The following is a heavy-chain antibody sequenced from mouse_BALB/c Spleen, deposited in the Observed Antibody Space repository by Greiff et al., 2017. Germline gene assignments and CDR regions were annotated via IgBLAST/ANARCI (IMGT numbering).Heavy chain of an antibody. Sequence: EVQRVESGGGLVQPGGSLKLSCAASGFTFSSYGMSWVRQTPDKRLELVATINSNGGSTYYPDSVKGRFTISRDNAKNTLYLQMSSLKSEDTARYYCAKASYGDYFDYLGQGTTLTVSS. CDR1: GFTFSSYG. CDR2: INSNGGST. V-gene: IGHV5-6-3*01. J-gene: IGHJ2*01. D-gene: IGHD1-1*01. CDR3: AKASYGDYFDY.